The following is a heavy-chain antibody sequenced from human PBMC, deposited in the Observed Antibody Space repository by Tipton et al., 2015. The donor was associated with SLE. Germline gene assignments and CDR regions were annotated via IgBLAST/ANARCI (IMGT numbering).Heavy chain of an antibody. Sequence: TLSLTCTVSGGFISTYYWSWIRQPAGKGLEWIGRIYTSGSTNYNPSLKSRVTISVDTSKNQFSLKLSSVTAADTAVYFCAREVAGYSSGWYYYYYYMDVWGKGTTVTVSS. D-gene: IGHD6-19*01. J-gene: IGHJ6*03. V-gene: IGHV4-4*07. CDR3: AREVAGYSSGWYYYYYYMDV. CDR1: GGFISTYY. CDR2: IYTSGST.